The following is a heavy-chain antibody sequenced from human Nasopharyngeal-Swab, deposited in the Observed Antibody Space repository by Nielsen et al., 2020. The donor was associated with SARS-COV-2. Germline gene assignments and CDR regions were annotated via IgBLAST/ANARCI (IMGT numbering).Heavy chain of an antibody. V-gene: IGHV3-23*01. CDR3: AKASLRDGYWPD. Sequence: GGSLRLSCTASGFTFGDYAMSWVRQAPGKGLEWVSAISGSGGSTYYADSVKGRFTISRDNSKNTLYLQMNSLRAEDTAVYYCAKASLRDGYWPDWGQGTLVTVSS. CDR2: ISGSGGST. CDR1: GFTFGDYA. J-gene: IGHJ4*02. D-gene: IGHD2-21*02.